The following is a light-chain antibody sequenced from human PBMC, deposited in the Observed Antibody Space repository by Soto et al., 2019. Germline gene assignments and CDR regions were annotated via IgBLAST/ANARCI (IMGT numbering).Light chain of an antibody. CDR3: QQFRNWPWT. CDR1: QSISIN. Sequence: EIVLTQSPGTLSVSPGDRVTLSCRASQSISINLAWYQHKPGQAPRLLIHGASTRATGVPARISGSGSGTEFTPTISSLQSEDFAVYYCQQFRNWPWTFGQGTKVDI. J-gene: IGKJ1*01. CDR2: GAS. V-gene: IGKV3D-15*01.